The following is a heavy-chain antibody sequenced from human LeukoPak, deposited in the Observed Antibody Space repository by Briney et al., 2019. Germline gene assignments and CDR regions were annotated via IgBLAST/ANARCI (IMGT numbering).Heavy chain of an antibody. Sequence: GGSLRLSCAASGFTFSSYAMSWVRQAPGKGLEWVSAISGSGGSTYYADSVKGRFTISRDNSKNTLYLQMNSLRAEDTAVYYCAKVIFIAVAGTDSDAFDIRGQGTMVTVSS. V-gene: IGHV3-23*01. CDR2: ISGSGGST. CDR1: GFTFSSYA. D-gene: IGHD6-19*01. CDR3: AKVIFIAVAGTDSDAFDI. J-gene: IGHJ3*02.